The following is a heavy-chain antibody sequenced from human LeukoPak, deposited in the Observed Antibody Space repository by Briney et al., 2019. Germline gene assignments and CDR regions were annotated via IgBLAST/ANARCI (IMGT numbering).Heavy chain of an antibody. D-gene: IGHD1-26*01. J-gene: IGHJ4*02. CDR1: GFAFSNFW. CDR3: AKDSPFGGN. Sequence: GGSLRLSCTASGFAFSNFWMGWVRQAPGKGLEWVANIKGDGSEKNYVGSVKGRFTISRDNAKNSLYLQMNSLRAEDTAVYYCAKDSPFGGNWGQGTLVTVSS. V-gene: IGHV3-7*01. CDR2: IKGDGSEK.